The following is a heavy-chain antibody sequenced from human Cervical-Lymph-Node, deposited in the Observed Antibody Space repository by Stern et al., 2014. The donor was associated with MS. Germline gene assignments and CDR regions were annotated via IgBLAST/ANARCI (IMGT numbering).Heavy chain of an antibody. CDR3: AVRYCSGGRCYSVPDV. V-gene: IGHV1-46*02. D-gene: IGHD2-15*01. J-gene: IGHJ6*02. Sequence: QMQLVQSGSEVKKPGASVKVSCKASEYTHNNYLIHWVRQAPGQRPDWMGVINPRGANNHAQKVQDRVTMTTDASTSTFYMELSRLRSEDTAVYYCAVRYCSGGRCYSVPDVWGQGTTVILSS. CDR2: INPRGAN. CDR1: EYTHNNYL.